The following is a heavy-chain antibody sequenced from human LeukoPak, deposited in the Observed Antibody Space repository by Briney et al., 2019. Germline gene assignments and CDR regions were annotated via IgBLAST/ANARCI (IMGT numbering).Heavy chain of an antibody. J-gene: IGHJ3*02. CDR2: IYHSGRT. D-gene: IGHD5-18*01. CDR3: ARRGSSYGLRAFHI. V-gene: IGHV4-38-2*02. Sequence: PSETLSLTCTVSGYSISSGYYWGWIRQPPGKGLEWISSIYHSGRTFYNPSLKSRVTISVDTSKNQFSLKLSSVTAADTAVYYCARRGSSYGLRAFHIWGQGTMVTVSS. CDR1: GYSISSGYY.